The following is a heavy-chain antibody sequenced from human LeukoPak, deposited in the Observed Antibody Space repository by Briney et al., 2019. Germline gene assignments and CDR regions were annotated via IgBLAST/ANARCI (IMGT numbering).Heavy chain of an antibody. J-gene: IGHJ3*02. CDR2: INPNSGGT. CDR1: GYTFTGYY. D-gene: IGHD1-1*01. Sequence: ASVKVSCKASGYTFTGYYIHWVRQAPGQGLEWMGWINPNSGGTNSAQKFQGRVTMTRDTSISPAYMELSRLRSDDTAVYYCAREGTAPESTDDAFDIWGQGTMVSVSS. V-gene: IGHV1-2*02. CDR3: AREGTAPESTDDAFDI.